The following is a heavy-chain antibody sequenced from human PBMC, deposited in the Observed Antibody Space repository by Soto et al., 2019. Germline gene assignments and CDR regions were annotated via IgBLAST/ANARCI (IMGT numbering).Heavy chain of an antibody. CDR3: ATRLAARRSTPSYYYGGMDV. V-gene: IGHV4-34*01. CDR2: INHSGSA. J-gene: IGHJ6*02. D-gene: IGHD6-6*01. CDR1: GXSFSGYY. Sequence: LALTCAVYGXSFSGYYWSWIRHPPGKWLECIGEINHSGSANYNPSLQSRVTVSVATSKNQLSLKLSSVTAADTAVYYCATRLAARRSTPSYYYGGMDVWGQGTTVTVSS.